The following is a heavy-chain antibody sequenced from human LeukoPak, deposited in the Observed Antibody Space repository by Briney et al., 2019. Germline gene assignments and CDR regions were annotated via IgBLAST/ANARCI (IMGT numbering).Heavy chain of an antibody. CDR3: ARALRGIAARLYPY. Sequence: SETLSLTCAVYGGSFSGYYWSWIRQPPGKELEWIGEINHSGSTNYNPSLKSRVTISVDTSKNQFSLKLSSVTAADTAVYYCARALRGIAARLYPYWGQGTLVTASS. D-gene: IGHD6-6*01. V-gene: IGHV4-34*01. CDR2: INHSGST. J-gene: IGHJ4*02. CDR1: GGSFSGYY.